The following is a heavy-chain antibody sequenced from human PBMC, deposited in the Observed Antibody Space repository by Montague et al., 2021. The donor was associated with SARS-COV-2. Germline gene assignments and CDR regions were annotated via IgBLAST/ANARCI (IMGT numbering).Heavy chain of an antibody. V-gene: IGHV4-39*07. CDR3: VGDSRHNCFYY. CDR2: VSYSGST. CDR1: GGTAITDTHY. J-gene: IGHJ5*01. Sequence: SQTLSLTCSASGGTAITDTHYWGWVRHSPGKGLDWLGSVSYSGSTYYNPSVKSRVAVSLDTSRTQCSLRLNSLTAADAAVYYCVGDSRHNCFYYWGRRIPVAVSS.